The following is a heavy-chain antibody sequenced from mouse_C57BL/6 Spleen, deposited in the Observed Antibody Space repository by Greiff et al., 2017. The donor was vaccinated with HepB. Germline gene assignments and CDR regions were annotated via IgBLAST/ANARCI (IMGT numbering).Heavy chain of an antibody. CDR1: GFSLTSYG. V-gene: IGHV2-2*01. J-gene: IGHJ3*01. CDR2: IWSGGST. D-gene: IGHD1-1*01. CDR3: ARSDSTTVVAPFAY. Sequence: VQLQESGPGLVKPSQSLSITCTASGFSLTSYGVHWVRQSPGKGLEWLGEIWSGGSTDYNAAFISRQSISKDNSKRQDFFKMNSLQADDTTIYYCARSDSTTVVAPFAYWGQGTLVTVSA.